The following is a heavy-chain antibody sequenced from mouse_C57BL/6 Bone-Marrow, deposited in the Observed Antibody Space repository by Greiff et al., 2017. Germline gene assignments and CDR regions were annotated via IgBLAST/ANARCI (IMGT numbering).Heavy chain of an antibody. CDR3: ARDDYYWFAY. D-gene: IGHD2-3*01. Sequence: EVQLQQSGPELVKPGASVKISCKASGYTFTDYYMNWVKQSHGKSLEWIGDINPNNGGTSYNQKFKGKATLTVDKSSSTAYMELRSLTSEDSAVYYCARDDYYWFAYWGQGTLVTVSA. V-gene: IGHV1-26*01. CDR2: INPNNGGT. CDR1: GYTFTDYY. J-gene: IGHJ3*01.